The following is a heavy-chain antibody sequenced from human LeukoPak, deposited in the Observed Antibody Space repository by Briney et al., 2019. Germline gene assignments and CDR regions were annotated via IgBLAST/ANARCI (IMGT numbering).Heavy chain of an antibody. J-gene: IGHJ4*02. CDR3: AKETYSSGWYLDY. CDR1: GFTFSSYG. V-gene: IGHV3-33*06. Sequence: GRSLRLSCAASGFTFSSYGMHWVRQAPGKGLEWVAVIWYDGSNKYYADSVKGRFTISRDNSKNTLHLQMDSLRAEDTAVYYCAKETYSSGWYLDYWGQGTLVTVSS. D-gene: IGHD6-19*01. CDR2: IWYDGSNK.